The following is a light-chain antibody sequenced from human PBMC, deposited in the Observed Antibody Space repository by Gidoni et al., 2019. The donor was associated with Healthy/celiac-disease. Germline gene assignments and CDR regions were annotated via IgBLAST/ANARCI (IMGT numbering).Light chain of an antibody. CDR2: GNS. J-gene: IGLJ3*02. V-gene: IGLV1-40*01. CDR3: QSYDSSLSGCV. Sequence: QSVLTQPPSVSGAPGQRVNIGAGYDVHWYQQLPGTAPKLLIYGNSNRPSGVPDRFSGSKSGTSASLAITGLQAEDEADYYCQSYDSSLSGCVFGGGTKLTVL. CDR1: IGAGYD.